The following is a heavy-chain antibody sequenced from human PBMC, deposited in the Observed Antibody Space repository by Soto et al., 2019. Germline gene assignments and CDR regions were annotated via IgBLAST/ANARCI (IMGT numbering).Heavy chain of an antibody. J-gene: IGHJ2*01. CDR2: IKQDGSEK. CDR1: GFTFSSYW. D-gene: IGHD2-15*01. CDR3: ARVGGPAATRPYWYFDL. V-gene: IGHV3-7*01. Sequence: EVQLVESGGGLVQPGGSLRLSCAASGFTFSSYWMSWVRQAPGKGLEWVANIKQDGSEKYYVDSVKGRFTISRDNAKNSLYLKMNPLRAEDRAVYYCARVGGPAATRPYWYFDLWGRGPLVTVSS.